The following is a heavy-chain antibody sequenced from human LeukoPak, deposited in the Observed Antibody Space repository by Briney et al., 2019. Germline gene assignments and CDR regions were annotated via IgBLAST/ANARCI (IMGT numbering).Heavy chain of an antibody. CDR2: IYYSGGT. CDR1: GGSISTYY. D-gene: IGHD4-17*01. Sequence: PSETLSLTCTVSGGSISTYYWSWIRRPPGKGLEWIGYIYYSGGTNYNPSLKSRVTISVDNSKNQFSLKLNSVTAADTAVYYCARNYGDSDWGQGTLVTVSS. J-gene: IGHJ4*02. CDR3: ARNYGDSD. V-gene: IGHV4-59*08.